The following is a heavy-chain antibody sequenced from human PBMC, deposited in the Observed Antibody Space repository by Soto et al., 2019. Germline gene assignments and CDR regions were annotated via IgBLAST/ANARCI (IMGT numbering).Heavy chain of an antibody. CDR2: ISAYNGTT. J-gene: IGHJ4*02. Sequence: QVQLVQSGAEVKKPGASVKVSCKASGYTFTSYGISWVRQAPGQGLEWMGWISAYNGTTNDAQQLRGRVTVTTDTSTSTAYMELRSLRSDDTAVYYCARVIAAAVDFDYWGQGTLVTVSS. D-gene: IGHD6-13*01. V-gene: IGHV1-18*01. CDR3: ARVIAAAVDFDY. CDR1: GYTFTSYG.